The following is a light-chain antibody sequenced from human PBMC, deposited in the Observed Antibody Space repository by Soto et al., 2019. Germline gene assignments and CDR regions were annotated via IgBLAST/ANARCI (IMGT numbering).Light chain of an antibody. J-gene: IGLJ2*01. CDR2: GNS. CDR1: SSNIGAGYD. Sequence: QSVLTQPPSVSGAPGQRVTISCTGSSSNIGAGYDVHWYQQLPGTAPKLLIYGNSNRHSGVPDRFSGSKSGPSASLAITGLQAEDEADYDCQSYDSSRSAVVFGGGTKLTVL. V-gene: IGLV1-40*01. CDR3: QSYDSSRSAVV.